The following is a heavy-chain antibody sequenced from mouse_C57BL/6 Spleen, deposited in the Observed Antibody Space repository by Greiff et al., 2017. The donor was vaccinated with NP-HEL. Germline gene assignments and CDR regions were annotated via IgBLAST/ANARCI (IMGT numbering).Heavy chain of an antibody. CDR1: GYTFTSYW. Sequence: QVQLQQPGAELVKPGASVKLSCKASGYTFTSYWMQWVKQRPGQGLEWIGEIDPSDSYTNYNQKFEGKATLTVDTSSSTAYMQLSSLTSEDSAVYYCARKGLGSSFIYWYFDVWGTGTTVTVSS. CDR3: ARKGLGSSFIYWYFDV. D-gene: IGHD1-1*01. V-gene: IGHV1-50*01. CDR2: IDPSDSYT. J-gene: IGHJ1*03.